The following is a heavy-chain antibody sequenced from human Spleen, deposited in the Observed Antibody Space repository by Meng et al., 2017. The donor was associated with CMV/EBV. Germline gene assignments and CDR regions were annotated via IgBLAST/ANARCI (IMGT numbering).Heavy chain of an antibody. CDR1: GFTFGSYW. CDR3: ARGDIVVVPAHWYFDL. D-gene: IGHD2-2*01. J-gene: IGHJ2*01. CDR2: INSDGSST. Sequence: GFTFGSYWMHWVRQAPGKGLVWVSRINSDGSSTSYADSMKGQFTISRDNAKNTLYLQMNSLRIEDTAVYYCARGDIVVVPAHWYFDLWGRGTLVTVSS. V-gene: IGHV3/OR16-13*01.